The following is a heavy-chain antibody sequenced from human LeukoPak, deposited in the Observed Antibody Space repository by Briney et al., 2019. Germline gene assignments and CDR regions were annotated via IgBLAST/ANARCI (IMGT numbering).Heavy chain of an antibody. D-gene: IGHD5-18*01. V-gene: IGHV1-46*01. CDR1: GYTFTSYY. Sequence: ASVKVSCKASGYTFTSYYMHWVRQAPGQGLEWMGIINPSGGSTSYAQKFQGRVTMTRDTSISTAYMELSRLRSDDTAVYYCARDSYGYVDYWGQGTLVTVSS. CDR3: ARDSYGYVDY. CDR2: INPSGGST. J-gene: IGHJ4*02.